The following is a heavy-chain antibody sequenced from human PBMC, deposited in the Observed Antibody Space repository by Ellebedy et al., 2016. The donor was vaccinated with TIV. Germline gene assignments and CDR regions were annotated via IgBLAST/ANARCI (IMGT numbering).Heavy chain of an antibody. CDR2: INHSGST. CDR1: GGSFSGYY. D-gene: IGHD6-6*01. Sequence: SETLSLTXAVYGGSFSGYYWSWIRQPPGKGLEWIGEINHSGSTNYNPSLKSRVTISVDTSKNQFSLKLSSVTAADTAVYYCARDRGLADRPGPYWYFDHWGRGTLVTVSS. CDR3: ARDRGLADRPGPYWYFDH. J-gene: IGHJ2*01. V-gene: IGHV4-34*01.